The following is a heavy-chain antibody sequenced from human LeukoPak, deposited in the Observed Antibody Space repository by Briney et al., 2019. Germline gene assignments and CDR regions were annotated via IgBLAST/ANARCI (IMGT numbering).Heavy chain of an antibody. J-gene: IGHJ1*01. CDR1: GGSISSNHW. D-gene: IGHD6-19*01. V-gene: IGHV4-4*02. Sequence: SGTLSLTCAVSGGSISSNHWWSWVRQPPGKGLEWIGEIYHSGSTNYNPSLQSRVTISVDKSNNHFSLRLTSVTAADTAVYYCATNGWYCLDHWGQGALVTVSS. CDR3: ATNGWYCLDH. CDR2: IYHSGST.